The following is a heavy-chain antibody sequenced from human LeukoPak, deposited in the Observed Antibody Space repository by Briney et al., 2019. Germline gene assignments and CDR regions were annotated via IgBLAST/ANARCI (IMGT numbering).Heavy chain of an antibody. D-gene: IGHD2-21*02. Sequence: GGSLRLSCAASGFTFSSYSMNWVRQAPGKGLEWLSYISSISSIIYYADSVKGRFTISRDNAKNSLYLQMNSLRDEDTAVYYCAKSDTYRFDYWGRGTLVTVSS. V-gene: IGHV3-48*02. CDR3: AKSDTYRFDY. CDR1: GFTFSSYS. CDR2: ISSISSII. J-gene: IGHJ4*02.